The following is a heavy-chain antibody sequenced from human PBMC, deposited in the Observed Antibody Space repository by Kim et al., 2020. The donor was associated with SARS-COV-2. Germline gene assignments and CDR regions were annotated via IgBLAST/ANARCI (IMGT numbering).Heavy chain of an antibody. CDR2: MYYSGRT. CDR1: GGSISSTSYY. J-gene: IGHJ4*02. D-gene: IGHD3-10*01. V-gene: IGHV4-39*01. CDR3: ARYYGSGSYFDS. Sequence: SETLSLTCTVSGGSISSTSYYWAWIRQPPGKGLEWIGNMYYSGRTFYNPTLKSRVTVFVDTSKNQFSLKLSSVTAADTAVYYCARYYGSGSYFDSWGQGTLVTVSS.